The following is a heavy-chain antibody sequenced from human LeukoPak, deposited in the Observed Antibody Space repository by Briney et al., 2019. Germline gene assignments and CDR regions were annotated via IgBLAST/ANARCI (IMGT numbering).Heavy chain of an antibody. D-gene: IGHD3-10*01. CDR2: TKAKVDNYVT. CDR1: GFTFSNAW. Sequence: TGGSLRLSCAASGFTFSNAWMSWVRQTPGKGLEWIGRTKAKVDNYVTEYAASVKGRFTISRDESKSSLYLQMNSLKTEDTAVYYCARDNIGSYDYWGQGTRVTVSS. J-gene: IGHJ4*02. CDR3: ARDNIGSYDY. V-gene: IGHV3-72*01.